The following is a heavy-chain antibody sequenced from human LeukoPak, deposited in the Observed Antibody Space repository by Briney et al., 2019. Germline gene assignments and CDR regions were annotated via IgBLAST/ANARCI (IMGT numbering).Heavy chain of an antibody. J-gene: IGHJ4*02. CDR1: GGSINGYS. D-gene: IGHD3-10*01. Sequence: PSDTLSLTCSVSGGSINGYSWTWIRQPPGMRLEWFGHISYTGTTNYNPSLTTRVAISVDTSKNQFSLKLTSVTAADTAMYFCARLGGNWNSPGRDYWGQGTLVTVSS. CDR2: ISYTGTT. V-gene: IGHV4-59*08. CDR3: ARLGGNWNSPGRDY.